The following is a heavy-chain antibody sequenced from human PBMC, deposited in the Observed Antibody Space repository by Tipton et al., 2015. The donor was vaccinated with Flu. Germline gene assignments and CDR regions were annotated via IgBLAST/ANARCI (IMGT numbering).Heavy chain of an antibody. J-gene: IGHJ3*02. CDR2: ISGSGGST. Sequence: SLRLSCAASGFTFSSYAMSWVRQAPGKGLEWVSAISGSGGSTYYADSVKGRFTISRDNSKNTLYLQMSSLRLEDTAVYYCARENWEKKAAFDIWGQGTLVTVSS. CDR3: ARENWEKKAAFDI. CDR1: GFTFSSYA. V-gene: IGHV3-23*01. D-gene: IGHD1-26*01.